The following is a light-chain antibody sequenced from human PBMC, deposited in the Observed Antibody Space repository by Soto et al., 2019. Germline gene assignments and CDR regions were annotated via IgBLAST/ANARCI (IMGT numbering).Light chain of an antibody. CDR2: DAS. J-gene: IGKJ5*01. CDR1: QSVSGW. V-gene: IGKV1-5*01. CDR3: QQANSFTIP. Sequence: DIQTTQSPPTLSGPVGDTVTVTCGASQSVSGWLAWYQKKPGEDPKLLIYDASALPRGVPSRFSGSGSGTDFNLTISRLQTEDFATYYCQQANSFTIPFGQGTRLEIK.